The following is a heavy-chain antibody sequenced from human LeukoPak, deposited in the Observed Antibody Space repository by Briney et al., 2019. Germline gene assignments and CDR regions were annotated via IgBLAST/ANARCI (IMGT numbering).Heavy chain of an antibody. CDR2: INRDGSST. CDR1: GFTFSNYW. Sequence: GGSLRLSCAASGFTFSNYWMHWVRQAPGKGLVWVSRINRDGSSTDYLDSVRGRFTISKDSARPSVYLQMNSLRAEDTAVYYCAGGSGYLAPHWGQGTLVTVSS. V-gene: IGHV3-74*01. CDR3: AGGSGYLAPH. J-gene: IGHJ4*02. D-gene: IGHD3-22*01.